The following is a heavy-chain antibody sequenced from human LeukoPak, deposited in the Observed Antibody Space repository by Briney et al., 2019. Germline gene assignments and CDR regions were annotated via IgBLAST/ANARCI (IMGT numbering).Heavy chain of an antibody. D-gene: IGHD3-3*01. J-gene: IGHJ3*02. CDR2: INPNSGGT. V-gene: IGHV1-2*02. CDR3: ARGGGTIFGVVPNDAFDI. CDR1: GYTFTGYY. Sequence: ASVKVSCKASGYTFTGYYMHWVRQAPGQGLEWMGWINPNSGGTNYAQKFQGRVTMTRDTSISTAYMELSRLRSDDTAVYYCARGGGTIFGVVPNDAFDIWGQGTMVTVSS.